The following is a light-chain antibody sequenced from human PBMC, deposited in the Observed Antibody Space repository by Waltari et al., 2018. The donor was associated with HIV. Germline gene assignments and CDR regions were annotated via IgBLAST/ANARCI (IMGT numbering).Light chain of an antibody. CDR2: NSS. V-gene: IGLV1-40*01. CDR3: QSYDSSLSAF. J-gene: IGLJ1*01. Sequence: QSVLTQPPSVSGAPGQRVTISCTGSSSNIGAGYDVHWYQQLPGTAPKVLIYNSSKRPSGVPDRFSGSKSGTSAYLDITGLQAEDEADYYCQSYDSSLSAFFGTGTKVTVL. CDR1: SSNIGAGYD.